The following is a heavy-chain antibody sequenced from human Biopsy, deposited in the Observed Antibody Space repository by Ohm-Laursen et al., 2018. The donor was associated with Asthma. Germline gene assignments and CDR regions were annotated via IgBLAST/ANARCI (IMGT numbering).Heavy chain of an antibody. CDR2: ISSSSSTI. D-gene: IGHD3-3*01. CDR3: ASQSSGPDFWSGYYYFDY. CDR1: GFTFSSYS. J-gene: IGHJ4*02. V-gene: IGHV3-48*01. Sequence: SLRLFCTASGFTFSSYSMNWVRQAPGKGLEWVSYISSSSSTIYYADSVKGRFTISRDNAKNSLYLQMNSLRAEDTAVYYCASQSSGPDFWSGYYYFDYWGQGTLVTVSS.